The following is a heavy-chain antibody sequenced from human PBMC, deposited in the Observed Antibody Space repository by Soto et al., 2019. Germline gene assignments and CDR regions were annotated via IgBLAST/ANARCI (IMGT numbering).Heavy chain of an antibody. J-gene: IGHJ4*02. V-gene: IGHV4-31*03. CDR1: GGSISSGGYY. Sequence: PSETLSLTCTVSGGSISSGGYYWSWIRQHPGKGLEWIGYIYYSGSTYYNPSLKSRVTISVDTSKNQFSLNLSSVTAADTAVYYCARGSGQLRPYLFDYWGQGTLVTVS. D-gene: IGHD6-13*01. CDR3: ARGSGQLRPYLFDY. CDR2: IYYSGST.